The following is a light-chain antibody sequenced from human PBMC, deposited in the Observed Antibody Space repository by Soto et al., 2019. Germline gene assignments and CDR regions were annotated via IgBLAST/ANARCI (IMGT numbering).Light chain of an antibody. CDR2: EVS. V-gene: IGLV2-8*01. Sequence: QSALTQPPSASGSPGQSVTISCTGTSSDIGGYNSVSWYQQHPGKAPKLMIYEVSKRPSGVPDRFSGSKSGSTASLTVSGLQAEDDADYYCSSYAGSNNLLFGGGTQLTVL. CDR3: SSYAGSNNLL. J-gene: IGLJ2*01. CDR1: SSDIGGYNS.